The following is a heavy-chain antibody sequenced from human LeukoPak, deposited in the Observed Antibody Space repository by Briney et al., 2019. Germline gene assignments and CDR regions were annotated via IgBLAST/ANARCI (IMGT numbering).Heavy chain of an antibody. V-gene: IGHV1-18*01. J-gene: IGHJ6*03. CDR3: AREGWTTVTRDDYYYYYYMDV. CDR1: GYTFTSYG. Sequence: GASVKVSCKASGYTFTSYGISWVRQAPGQGLEWMGWISAYNGNTNYAQKLQGRVTMTTDTSTSTAYMELRSLRSDDTAVYYCAREGWTTVTRDDYYYYYYMDVWGKGTTVTVSS. CDR2: ISAYNGNT. D-gene: IGHD4-17*01.